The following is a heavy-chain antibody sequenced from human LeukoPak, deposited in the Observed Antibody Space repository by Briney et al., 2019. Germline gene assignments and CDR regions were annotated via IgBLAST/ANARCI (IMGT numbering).Heavy chain of an antibody. Sequence: PGGSLRLSCAASGFTFSSCAMSWVRQAPGKGLEWVSLISGSGDSRYYADSVKGRFTISRDNAKNTLWLQMDSLRAEDTAVYYCAREIGGALHYFDYWGQGTLVTVSS. CDR2: ISGSGDSR. V-gene: IGHV3-23*01. J-gene: IGHJ4*02. CDR3: AREIGGALHYFDY. CDR1: GFTFSSCA. D-gene: IGHD1-26*01.